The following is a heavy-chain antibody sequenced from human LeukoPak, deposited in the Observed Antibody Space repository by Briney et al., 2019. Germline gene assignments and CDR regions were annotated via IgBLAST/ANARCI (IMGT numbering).Heavy chain of an antibody. Sequence: PGGSLRLSCAASGFASRGYAMSWVRQTPRRGLEWVSAIDAGAGGTHYTDSVKGRFTISRDDSKNTLFLQMDSLRAEDTAIYYCAKPLVSVAGTRWFDPWGQGALVTVSS. D-gene: IGHD6-19*01. CDR1: GFASRGYA. CDR2: IDAGAGGT. CDR3: AKPLVSVAGTRWFDP. J-gene: IGHJ5*02. V-gene: IGHV3-23*01.